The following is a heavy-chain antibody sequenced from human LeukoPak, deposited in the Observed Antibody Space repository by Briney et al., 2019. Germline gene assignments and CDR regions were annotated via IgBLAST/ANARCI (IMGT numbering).Heavy chain of an antibody. V-gene: IGHV1-69*01. Sequence: SVKVSCKASGGTFISYAISWVGQAPGQGREWMGGIIPIFATENYAQKFQRIVTLTADEPTSTAYMELSSLRSEDTAVYYCARTQYYDFWRVPGSYFDYWGQGTLVTVSS. CDR3: ARTQYYDFWRVPGSYFDY. J-gene: IGHJ4*02. CDR1: GGTFISYA. CDR2: IIPIFATE. D-gene: IGHD3-3*01.